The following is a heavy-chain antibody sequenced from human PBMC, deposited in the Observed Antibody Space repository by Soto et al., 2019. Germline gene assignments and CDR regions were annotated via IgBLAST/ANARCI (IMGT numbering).Heavy chain of an antibody. D-gene: IGHD3-22*01. V-gene: IGHV3-9*01. J-gene: IGHJ4*02. CDR3: AKDKRYYDSSGNFDY. CDR2: ISWNSGSI. Sequence: EVPLVESGGGLVQPGRSLRLSCAASGFTFDDYAMHWVRQPPGKGLEWVSGISWNSGSIGYADSVKGRFTISRDNAQNSLYLQMNSLRTEDTALYYCAKDKRYYDSSGNFDYWGQGTLVTVSS. CDR1: GFTFDDYA.